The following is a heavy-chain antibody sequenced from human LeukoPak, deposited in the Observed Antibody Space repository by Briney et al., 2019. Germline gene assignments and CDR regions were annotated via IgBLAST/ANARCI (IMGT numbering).Heavy chain of an antibody. CDR2: IYYSGST. Sequence: SETLSLTCTVSGGSISSGGYYWSWIRQHPGKGLEWIGYIYYSGSTYYNPSLKSRVTISVDTSKNQFSLKLSSVTAADTAVYYCARAPNRHIVVVPAAALDLDYWGQGTLVTVSS. CDR1: GGSISSGGYY. J-gene: IGHJ4*02. D-gene: IGHD2-2*01. CDR3: ARAPNRHIVVVPAAALDLDY. V-gene: IGHV4-31*03.